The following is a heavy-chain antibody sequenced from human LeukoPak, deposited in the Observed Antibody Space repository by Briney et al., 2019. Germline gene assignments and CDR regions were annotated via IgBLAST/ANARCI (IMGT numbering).Heavy chain of an antibody. CDR2: INHSGST. Sequence: SETLSLTCAVYGGSFSGYYWSWIRQPPGKGLEWIGEINHSGSTNYNPSLKSRVTISVDTSKNQFSPKLSSVTAADTAVYYCASKRTGTLDYWGQGTLVTVSS. V-gene: IGHV4-34*01. J-gene: IGHJ4*02. CDR1: GGSFSGYY. D-gene: IGHD1-7*01. CDR3: ASKRTGTLDY.